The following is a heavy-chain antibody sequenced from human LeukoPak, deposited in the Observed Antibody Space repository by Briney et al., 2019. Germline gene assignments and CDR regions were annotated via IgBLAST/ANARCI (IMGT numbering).Heavy chain of an antibody. CDR2: INPNSGGT. V-gene: IGHV1-2*02. D-gene: IGHD2-21*02. J-gene: IGHJ6*02. CDR3: ARDAVVVTAIRGYYYYYYGMDV. CDR1: GYTFTGYY. Sequence: ASVKVSCKASGYTFTGYYMHWVRQAPGQGLEWMGWINPNSGGTNYAQKFQGRVTMTRDTSISTAYMELSRLRSDDTAMYYCARDAVVVTAIRGYYYYYYGMDVWGQGTTVTVSS.